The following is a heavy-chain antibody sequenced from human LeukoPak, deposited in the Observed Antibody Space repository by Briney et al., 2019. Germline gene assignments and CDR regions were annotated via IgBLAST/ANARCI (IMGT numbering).Heavy chain of an antibody. CDR3: AKDLGANYYYYMDV. D-gene: IGHD3-16*01. V-gene: IGHV3-9*03. CDR1: GFTFDDYA. J-gene: IGHJ6*03. CDR2: ISWNRGSI. Sequence: PGGSLRLSCAASGFTFDDYAMHWVRQAPGKGLEWVSGISWNRGSIGYADSVKGRFTISRDNAKNSLYLQMNSLRAEDMALYYCAKDLGANYYYYMDVWGKGTTVTVSS.